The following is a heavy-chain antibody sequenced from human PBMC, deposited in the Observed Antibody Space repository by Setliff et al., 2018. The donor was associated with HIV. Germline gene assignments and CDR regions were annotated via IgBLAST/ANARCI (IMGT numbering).Heavy chain of an antibody. V-gene: IGHV3-74*01. CDR1: GFTFSSYW. CDR2: INTDGSST. CDR3: ARDDSNYRQHGMDV. Sequence: PGGSLRLSCAASGFTFSSYWMHWVRQAPGKGLVWVSRINTDGSSTSYADSVKGRFTISRDNAKNSLYLQMNSLRAEDTAVYYCARDDSNYRQHGMDVWGQGTTVTVSS. J-gene: IGHJ6*02. D-gene: IGHD4-4*01.